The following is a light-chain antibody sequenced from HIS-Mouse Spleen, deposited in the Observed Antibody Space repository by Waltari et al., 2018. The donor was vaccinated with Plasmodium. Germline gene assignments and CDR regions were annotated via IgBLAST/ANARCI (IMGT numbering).Light chain of an antibody. Sequence: DIQMTQSPSTLSASVGDRVTITCRASQSISSRLAWYQQKPGKAPKLLIYKASSLESGVPSMFSGSGSGTEFTLTIRSLQPDDFATYYCQQYNSYSWTFGQGTKVEIK. CDR3: QQYNSYSWT. J-gene: IGKJ1*01. CDR1: QSISSR. CDR2: KAS. V-gene: IGKV1-5*03.